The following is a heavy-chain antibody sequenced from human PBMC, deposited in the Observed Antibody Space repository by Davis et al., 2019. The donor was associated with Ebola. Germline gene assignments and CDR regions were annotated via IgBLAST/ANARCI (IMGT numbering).Heavy chain of an antibody. CDR2: IYYSGST. J-gene: IGHJ5*02. V-gene: IGHV4-39*01. D-gene: IGHD3-10*01. Sequence: MPSETLSLTCTVSGGSISSSSYYWGWIRQPPGKGLEWIGSIYYSGSTYYNPSLKSRVTISVDTSKNQFSLKLSSVTAADTAVYYCARQLWFGELLYGWFDPWGQGTLVTVSS. CDR1: GGSISSSSYY. CDR3: ARQLWFGELLYGWFDP.